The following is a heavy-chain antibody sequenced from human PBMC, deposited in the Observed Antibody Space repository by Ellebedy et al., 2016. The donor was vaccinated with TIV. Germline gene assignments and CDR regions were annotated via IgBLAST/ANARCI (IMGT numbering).Heavy chain of an antibody. V-gene: IGHV3-15*01. CDR3: TTAPDY. CDR1: GFAFSNAW. J-gene: IGHJ4*02. Sequence: GESLKISCGGSGFAFSNAWMSWVRQAPGKGLEWVGRIKSKTDGGTTDYAAPVKGRFTISRDDSKNTLYLQMNSLKTEDTAVYYCTTAPDYWGQGTLVTVSS. CDR2: IKSKTDGGTT.